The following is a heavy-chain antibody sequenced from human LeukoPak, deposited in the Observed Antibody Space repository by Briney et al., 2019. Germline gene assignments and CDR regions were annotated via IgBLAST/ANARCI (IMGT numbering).Heavy chain of an antibody. CDR3: ARHRVYYDSSGYSPFDI. Sequence: SQTLSLTCAVSGGSISSGDYSWNWIRQPPGKGLEWIGYMYHSGSTYYNPSLKSRVTISVDTSKNQFSLKLSSVTAADTAVYYCARHRVYYDSSGYSPFDIWGQGTMVTVSS. J-gene: IGHJ3*02. CDR2: MYHSGST. CDR1: GGSISSGDYS. V-gene: IGHV4-30-2*03. D-gene: IGHD3-22*01.